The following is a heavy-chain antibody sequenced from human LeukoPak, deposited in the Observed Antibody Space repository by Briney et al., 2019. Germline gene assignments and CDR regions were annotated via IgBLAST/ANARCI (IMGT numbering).Heavy chain of an antibody. CDR2: IYYSGST. V-gene: IGHV4-30-4*01. Sequence: PSETLSLTCTVSGGSISSGDYYWSWIRQPPGKGLEWIGYIYYSGSTYYNPSLKSRVTISVDTSKNQFSLKLSSVTAADTAVYYCARQFRYCSGGSCTRAAFDIWGQGTMVTVSS. J-gene: IGHJ3*02. CDR3: ARQFRYCSGGSCTRAAFDI. CDR1: GGSISSGDYY. D-gene: IGHD2-15*01.